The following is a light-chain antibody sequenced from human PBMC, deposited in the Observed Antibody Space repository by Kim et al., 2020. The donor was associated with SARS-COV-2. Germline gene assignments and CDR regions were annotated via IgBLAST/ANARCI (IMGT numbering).Light chain of an antibody. V-gene: IGLV1-47*01. J-gene: IGLJ3*02. Sequence: GQPATISCSVSDSNIGSHYVYWFQQLPGSAPNLLIYMDDQRPSGVPDRFSGSRSDTSASLAISGLRPEDDADYHCATWDAGLSGPVFGGGTQLTVL. CDR2: MDD. CDR1: DSNIGSHY. CDR3: ATWDAGLSGPV.